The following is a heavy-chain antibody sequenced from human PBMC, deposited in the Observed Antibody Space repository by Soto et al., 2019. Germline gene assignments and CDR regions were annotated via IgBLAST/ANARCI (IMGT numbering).Heavy chain of an antibody. D-gene: IGHD3-22*01. CDR1: GFTFSNYA. CDR2: ITGNGGST. V-gene: IGHV3-23*01. J-gene: IGHJ4*02. Sequence: PGGSLRLSCAASGFTFSNYAMTWVRQAPGKGLEWVSIITGNGGSTYYADSVKGRFTISRDNSQKTLYLQVNSLRAEDTAVYYCARDDYDSSGYYYVDYWGQGTLVTVSS. CDR3: ARDDYDSSGYYYVDY.